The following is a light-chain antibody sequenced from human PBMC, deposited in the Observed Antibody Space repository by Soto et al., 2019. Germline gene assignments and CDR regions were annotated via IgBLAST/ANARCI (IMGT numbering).Light chain of an antibody. CDR2: RAS. CDR3: QQRTDWHRT. Sequence: EVVLTQSPATLYLSPGERATLSCRASQSVSRNLAWYQQKPGQAPRLLIYRASTRATGIPARFSGSGSGTDFPLSISSLQHEDFAVYYCQQRTDWHRTFGQGTKVEVK. J-gene: IGKJ1*01. V-gene: IGKV3-11*01. CDR1: QSVSRN.